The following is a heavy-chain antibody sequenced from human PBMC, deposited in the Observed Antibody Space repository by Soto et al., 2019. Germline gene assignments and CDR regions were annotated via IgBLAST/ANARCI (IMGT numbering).Heavy chain of an antibody. CDR1: GGSISSGGYY. CDR2: IYYSGST. D-gene: IGHD1-7*01. J-gene: IGHJ6*02. V-gene: IGHV4-30-4*08. Sequence: SETLSLTCTVSGGSISSGGYYWSWIRQPPGKGLEWIGYIYYSGSTYYNPSLKSRVTISVDTSKNQFSLKLSSVTAADTAVYYCATYRVLELTTGHYYGMDVWGQGTTVTVSS. CDR3: ATYRVLELTTGHYYGMDV.